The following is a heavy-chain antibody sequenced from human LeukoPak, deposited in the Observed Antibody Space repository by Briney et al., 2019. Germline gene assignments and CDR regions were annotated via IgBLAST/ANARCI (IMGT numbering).Heavy chain of an antibody. CDR1: GGTFSSYA. CDR2: IIPIFGTA. Sequence: ASVKVSCKASGGTFSSYAISWVRQAPGQGLEWMGGIIPIFGTANYAQKFQGRVTITTDESTSTAYMELSSLRSEDTSVYYCARGRTHPSGGTMVRGVIITSYYFDYWGQGTLVTVSS. J-gene: IGHJ4*02. D-gene: IGHD3-10*01. V-gene: IGHV1-69*05. CDR3: ARGRTHPSGGTMVRGVIITSYYFDY.